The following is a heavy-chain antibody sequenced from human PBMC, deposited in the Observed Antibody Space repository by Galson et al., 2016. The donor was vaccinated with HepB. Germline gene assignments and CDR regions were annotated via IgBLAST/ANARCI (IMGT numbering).Heavy chain of an antibody. V-gene: IGHV4-30-2*01. CDR2: VYDSGRT. D-gene: IGHD1/OR15-1a*01. CDR1: GGSISSGDYS. J-gene: IGHJ2*01. Sequence: TLSLTCAVTGGSISSGDYSWSWIRQPPGKGLEWIGYVYDSGRTNYNPALKSRLTISEERTKNQVSLKVTSVTAADTAIYDCARTRQQPNYWYFEPWGRGTLVTVSS. CDR3: ARTRQQPNYWYFEP.